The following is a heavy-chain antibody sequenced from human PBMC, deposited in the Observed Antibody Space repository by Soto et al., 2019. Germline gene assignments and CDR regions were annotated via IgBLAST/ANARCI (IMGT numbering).Heavy chain of an antibody. CDR2: INPNSGGT. J-gene: IGHJ6*02. Sequence: ASVKVSCKASGYTFTGYHMHWVLQAPGQGLDWMGWINPNSGGTNYAQKFQGWVTMTRDTSISTAYMELSRLRSDDTAVYYCARDGLGLTVLLGARYGMDVWGQGTTVTVS. D-gene: IGHD1-1*01. V-gene: IGHV1-2*04. CDR1: GYTFTGYH. CDR3: ARDGLGLTVLLGARYGMDV.